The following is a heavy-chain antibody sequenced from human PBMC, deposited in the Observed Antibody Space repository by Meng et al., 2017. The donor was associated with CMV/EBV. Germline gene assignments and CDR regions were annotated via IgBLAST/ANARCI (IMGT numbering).Heavy chain of an antibody. CDR3: ARVSVPNNYYYGLDV. CDR2: ISSGGSTI. V-gene: IGHV3-11*01. J-gene: IGHJ6*02. D-gene: IGHD2-8*01. Sequence: LKISCAASGFTFSDYYMSWIRQAPGKGLEWISYISSGGSTIYYADSVKGRFTISRDNAKNSLYLQMNSLRAEDTAMYYCARVSVPNNYYYGLDVWGQGTTVTVSS. CDR1: GFTFSDYY.